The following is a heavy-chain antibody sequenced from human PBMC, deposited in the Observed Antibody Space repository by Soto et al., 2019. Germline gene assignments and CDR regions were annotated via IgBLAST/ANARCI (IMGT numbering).Heavy chain of an antibody. D-gene: IGHD3-10*01. CDR1: VDSVSSDITS. CDR2: TYYRSKWFH. Sequence: SQTLSLTCAISVDSVSSDITSWNWIRQSPSRGLEWLGRTYYRSKWFHDYAASVKSRITINPGTSKNQFSLELNSMTPEDTAVYYCARGNALDVWGQGTVVTVSS. CDR3: ARGNALDV. V-gene: IGHV6-1*01. J-gene: IGHJ3*01.